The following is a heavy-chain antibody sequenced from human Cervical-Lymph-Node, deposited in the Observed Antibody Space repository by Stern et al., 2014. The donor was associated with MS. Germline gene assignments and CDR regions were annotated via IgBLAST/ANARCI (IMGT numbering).Heavy chain of an antibody. J-gene: IGHJ3*02. CDR2: IYHSGLT. CDR1: GGSISSGNW. V-gene: IGHV4-4*02. D-gene: IGHD4-17*01. Sequence: VQLVESGPGLVKPSGTLSLTCAVSGGSISSGNWWSWVRQSPEKGLEGIGEIYHSGLTNYNPSLKSRVTISLDKSKNQFSLKLTSVTAADTAVYYCARDQDYAFRMLAFEIWGQGTMVAVSS. CDR3: ARDQDYAFRMLAFEI.